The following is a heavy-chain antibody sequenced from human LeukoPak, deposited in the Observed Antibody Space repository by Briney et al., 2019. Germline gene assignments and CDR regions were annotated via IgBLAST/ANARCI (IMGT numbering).Heavy chain of an antibody. CDR1: GFTFSDYY. Sequence: PGGSLRLSCAASGFTFSDYYMSWIRQAPGKGLEWISYISSSSSSTKYADSVKGRFTISRDNAKNPLYPQMNSLRVEDTALYFCARDRKTSGYDSFDYWGQGTLVTVSS. J-gene: IGHJ4*02. V-gene: IGHV3-11*06. D-gene: IGHD5-12*01. CDR2: ISSSSSST. CDR3: ARDRKTSGYDSFDY.